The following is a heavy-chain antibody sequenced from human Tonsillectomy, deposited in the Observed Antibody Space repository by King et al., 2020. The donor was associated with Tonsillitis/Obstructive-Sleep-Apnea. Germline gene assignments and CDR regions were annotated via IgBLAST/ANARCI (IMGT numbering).Heavy chain of an antibody. V-gene: IGHV4-59*01. Sequence: QLQESGPGLVKPSETLSLTCTVSGGSISSYYWSWIRQPPGKVLEWIGYIYYSGSTKYNPSLKSRVTISVETSKNQFSLKLSSVTAADTAVYYCAREALDAFDIWGQGIMVTVSS. CDR2: IYYSGST. CDR1: GGSISSYY. J-gene: IGHJ3*02. CDR3: AREALDAFDI.